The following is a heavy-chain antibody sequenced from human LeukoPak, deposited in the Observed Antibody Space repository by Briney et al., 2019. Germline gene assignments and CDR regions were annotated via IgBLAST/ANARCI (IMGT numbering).Heavy chain of an antibody. CDR3: ATGITMIVVVGMDV. D-gene: IGHD3-22*01. V-gene: IGHV6-1*01. J-gene: IGHJ6*02. CDR2: TYYRSKWYN. Sequence: SQTLSLTCAISGDSVSSNSAAWNWIRQSPSRGLEWLGRTYYRSKWYNDYAVSVKSRITINPDTSKNQFSLQLNSVTPEDTAVYYCATGITMIVVVGMDVWGQGTTVTVSS. CDR1: GDSVSSNSAA.